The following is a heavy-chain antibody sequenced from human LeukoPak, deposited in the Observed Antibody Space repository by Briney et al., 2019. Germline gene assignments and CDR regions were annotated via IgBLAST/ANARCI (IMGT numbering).Heavy chain of an antibody. CDR3: AKSNGYGLIDY. CDR2: IYSSGNT. D-gene: IGHD5-12*01. CDR1: GASISSSNYY. Sequence: SESLSLTCAVSGASISSSNYYWGWVRQSPGKGLEWIGNIYSSGNTYYNASLKSRVTMYIDTSKNQFSLKLSSVTAADTAMYYCAKSNGYGLIDYWGQGTLVTVTS. V-gene: IGHV4-39*01. J-gene: IGHJ4*02.